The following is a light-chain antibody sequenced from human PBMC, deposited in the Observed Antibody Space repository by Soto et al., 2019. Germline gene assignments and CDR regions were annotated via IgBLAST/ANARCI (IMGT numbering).Light chain of an antibody. CDR2: KAS. Sequence: DIQRTQSPSTLSASVGDRVTITCRASQSISNWLAWYQQKPGKAPKLLIYKASSLESGVPSRFSGSGSGTEFTLTIRSLKPDDFATDYCQQYNSYWTFGQGTKVDIK. J-gene: IGKJ1*01. V-gene: IGKV1-5*03. CDR3: QQYNSYWT. CDR1: QSISNW.